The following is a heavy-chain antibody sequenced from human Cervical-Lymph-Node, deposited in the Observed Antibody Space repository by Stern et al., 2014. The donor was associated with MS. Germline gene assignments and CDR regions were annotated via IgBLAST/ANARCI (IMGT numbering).Heavy chain of an antibody. Sequence: VQLVESGGGLVKTGGSLRLSCAASGFSFSDYYMSWIRQAPGKGLEWVTYISGSTSYTKYADSVKGRFTISRDNTKNSLYLQMNSLSAEDTAVYYCARGYSSGWYAGSDYWGQGSLVTVSS. D-gene: IGHD6-19*01. V-gene: IGHV3-11*06. CDR2: ISGSTSYT. J-gene: IGHJ4*02. CDR3: ARGYSSGWYAGSDY. CDR1: GFSFSDYY.